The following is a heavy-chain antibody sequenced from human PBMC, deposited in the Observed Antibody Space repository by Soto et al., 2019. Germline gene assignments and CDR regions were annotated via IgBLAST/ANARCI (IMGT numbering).Heavy chain of an antibody. V-gene: IGHV4-59*08. Sequence: SETLSLTCTVSGGSISNYYWSWIRQPPGKGLEYIGYIYYSGSTNYNPSLKSRVTISVDTSKNQFSLKLSSMTAADTAVYYCTRRDGYFVSWGQGTLVTVSS. CDR1: GGSISNYY. CDR3: TRRDGYFVS. CDR2: IYYSGST. J-gene: IGHJ4*02.